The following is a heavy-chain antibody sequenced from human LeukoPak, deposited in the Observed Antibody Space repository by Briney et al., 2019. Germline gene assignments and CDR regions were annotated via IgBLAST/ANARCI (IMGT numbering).Heavy chain of an antibody. CDR1: GFTFSSYA. CDR3: VKDYSSGWYGFDY. D-gene: IGHD6-19*01. V-gene: IGHV3-23*01. CDR2: IGGSGISI. Sequence: PGGSLRLSGAASGFTFSSYAMSWVRQAPGKGLEWVSAIGGSGISIYYADSVKGRFTISRDNSKNTVYLQMNSLGAEDTAVYYCVKDYSSGWYGFDYWGQGTLVTVSS. J-gene: IGHJ4*02.